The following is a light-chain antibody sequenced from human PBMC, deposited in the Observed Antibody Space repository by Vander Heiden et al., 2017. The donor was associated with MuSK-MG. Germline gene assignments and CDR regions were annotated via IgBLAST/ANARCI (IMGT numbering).Light chain of an antibody. J-gene: IGKJ3*01. V-gene: IGKV4-1*01. Sequence: DIVMTPSPDSPPVSLAERATLNCKSSQSVLYSSNNKNYLAWYQQKPGQPPKLLIYWASTRESGVPDRFSGSGSGTDFTLTISSLQAEDVAVYYCHQYYITPRTFGPGTKVEIK. CDR3: HQYYITPRT. CDR2: WAS. CDR1: QSVLYSSNNKNY.